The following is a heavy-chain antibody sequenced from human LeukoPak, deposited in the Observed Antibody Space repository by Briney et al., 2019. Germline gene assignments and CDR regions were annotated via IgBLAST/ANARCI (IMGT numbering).Heavy chain of an antibody. J-gene: IGHJ4*02. CDR1: GYTFTGYY. CDR2: INPDSGAT. V-gene: IGHV1-2*02. D-gene: IGHD1-14*01. CDR3: ARSEMADY. Sequence: GASVKVSCKASGYTFTGYYMHWVRQAPGQGLEWMGWINPDSGATNYAQRCQGRVTMTRDTSISTAYMELSRLRSDDTALYYCARSEMADYWGQGTLVTVSS.